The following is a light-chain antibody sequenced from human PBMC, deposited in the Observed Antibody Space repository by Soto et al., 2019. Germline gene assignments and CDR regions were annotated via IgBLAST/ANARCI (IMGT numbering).Light chain of an antibody. V-gene: IGKV1-6*01. Sequence: AIQMTQSPSSLSASVGDRVTITCRASQGIRNNLGWYQQKPGKAPKLLISAVSSLQSGVPSRFSGSGSGTDFTLIISSLQPEDFAIYYCLQDYNFPWTFGQGTKVDI. CDR3: LQDYNFPWT. CDR2: AVS. J-gene: IGKJ1*01. CDR1: QGIRNN.